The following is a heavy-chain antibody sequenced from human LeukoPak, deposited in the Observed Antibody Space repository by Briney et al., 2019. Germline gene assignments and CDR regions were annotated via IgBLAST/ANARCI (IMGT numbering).Heavy chain of an antibody. Sequence: SETLSLTCVVSGGSISTTNWWSWARQSPGTGLEWIGEVFHSGTTNYNPSLQGRVTISVDKSTNYFSLELSSVTAADTAVYYCARGGFDAGIDCWGQGTLVTVSS. CDR3: ARGGFDAGIDC. CDR1: GGSISTTNW. J-gene: IGHJ4*02. CDR2: VFHSGTT. D-gene: IGHD2-2*01. V-gene: IGHV4-4*02.